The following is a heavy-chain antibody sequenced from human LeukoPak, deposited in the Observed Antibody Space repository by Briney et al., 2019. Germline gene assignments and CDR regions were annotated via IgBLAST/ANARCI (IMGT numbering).Heavy chain of an antibody. J-gene: IGHJ6*02. Sequence: SETLSLTCSVSGVSISSYYWSWIRQPPGKGLEWIGYIHYSGSSNYNPSLKSRVTISVDTSKNQFSLKLSSVTAADTAVYYCARGKGSLRFYYYYGMDVWGQGTTVTVSS. D-gene: IGHD2-15*01. CDR2: IHYSGSS. CDR1: GVSISSYY. CDR3: ARGKGSLRFYYYYGMDV. V-gene: IGHV4-59*12.